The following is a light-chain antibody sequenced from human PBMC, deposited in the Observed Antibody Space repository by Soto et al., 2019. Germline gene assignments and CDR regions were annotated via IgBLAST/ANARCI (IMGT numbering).Light chain of an antibody. CDR2: GAS. CDR1: QSVSSNY. CDR3: QHYGNSPLT. J-gene: IGKJ4*01. Sequence: EIVLTQSPGTLSLSPGERATLSCRASQSVSSNYLAWYQQKPGQAPRLLIYGASSRATGIPARFSGRGSGTDFTLTISRLEPADSAVSHCQHYGNSPLTFGGGTKVEIK. V-gene: IGKV3-20*01.